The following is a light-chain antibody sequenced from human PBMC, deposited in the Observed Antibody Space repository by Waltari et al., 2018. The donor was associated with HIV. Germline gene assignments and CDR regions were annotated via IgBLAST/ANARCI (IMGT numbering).Light chain of an antibody. CDR3: QQRSNWPLT. CDR1: QSVRSL. CDR2: DAS. Sequence: EIVLTQSPATLSLSPGERATLSCGASQSVRSLIAWYQQKPGQAPRLLIYDASNMATCIPARFSGSGSGTDFTLTISSLEPEDFAVYYCQQRSNWPLTFGGGTEVEIK. V-gene: IGKV3-11*01. J-gene: IGKJ4*01.